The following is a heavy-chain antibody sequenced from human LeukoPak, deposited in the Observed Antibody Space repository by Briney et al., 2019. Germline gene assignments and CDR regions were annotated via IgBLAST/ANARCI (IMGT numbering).Heavy chain of an antibody. CDR1: GGSFSGYY. CDR3: ARGGATMVRGVHGY. CDR2: INHSGST. Sequence: SETLSLTCAVYGGSFSGYYWNWIRQPPGKGLEWLGEINHSGSTNYNPSLKSRVTISVDTSKNQFSLKLSSVTAADTAVYYCARGGATMVRGVHGYRGQGTLVTVSS. J-gene: IGHJ4*02. D-gene: IGHD3-10*01. V-gene: IGHV4-34*01.